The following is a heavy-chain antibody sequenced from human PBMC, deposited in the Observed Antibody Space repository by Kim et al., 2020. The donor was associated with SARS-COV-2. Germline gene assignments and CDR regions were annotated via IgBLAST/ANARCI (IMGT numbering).Heavy chain of an antibody. D-gene: IGHD3-10*01. CDR3: ARVPDVYDSGSYYFDY. CDR2: ISRTRNTI. J-gene: IGHJ4*02. V-gene: IGHV3-48*02. CDR1: GFTFTTYS. Sequence: GGSLRLSCAASGFTFTTYSMNWVRQAPGKGLEWVSYISRTRNTIYYADSVKGRFTISRDNAKNSVYLQMNSLRDEDTAVYYCARVPDVYDSGSYYFDYGGKETWVT.